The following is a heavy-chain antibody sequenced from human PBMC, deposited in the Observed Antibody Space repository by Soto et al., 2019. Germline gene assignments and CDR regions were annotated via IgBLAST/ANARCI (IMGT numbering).Heavy chain of an antibody. J-gene: IGHJ3*02. CDR1: GGTFSSYA. CDR2: IIPILGTA. CDR3: ATYYYDSSGYYDAFDI. D-gene: IGHD3-22*01. Sequence: GASVKVSCKASGGTFSSYAISWVRQAPGQGLEWMGGIIPILGTANYAQKFQGRVTITADESTSTAYMELSSLRSEDTAVYYCATYYYDSSGYYDAFDIWGQGTMVTVSS. V-gene: IGHV1-69*13.